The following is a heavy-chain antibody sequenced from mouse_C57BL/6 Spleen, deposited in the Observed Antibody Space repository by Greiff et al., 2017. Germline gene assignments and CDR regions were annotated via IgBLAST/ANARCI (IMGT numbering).Heavy chain of an antibody. CDR3: ARGSSLAWFAY. V-gene: IGHV3-6*01. Sequence: EVQLQESGPGLVKPSQSLSLTCSVTGYSITSGYYWNWIRQFPGNKLEWMGYISYDGSNNYNPSLKNRISITRDTSKNQFFLKLNSVTTEDTATYYGARGSSLAWFAYWGQGTLVTVSA. J-gene: IGHJ3*01. CDR1: GYSITSGYY. CDR2: ISYDGSN. D-gene: IGHD1-1*01.